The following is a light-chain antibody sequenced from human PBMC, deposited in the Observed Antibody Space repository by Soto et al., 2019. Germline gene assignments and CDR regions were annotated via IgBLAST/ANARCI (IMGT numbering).Light chain of an antibody. Sequence: QSVLTQSPSASASLGASVKLTCTLSSGHSSYAIAWHQQQPEKGPRYLMKLNSDGSHSKGDGIPDRFSGSSSGAERYLTISSLQSEDEADYYFQTWGTGFWVFGGGTKLTVL. J-gene: IGLJ3*02. CDR2: LNSDGSH. CDR1: SGHSSYA. CDR3: QTWGTGFWV. V-gene: IGLV4-69*01.